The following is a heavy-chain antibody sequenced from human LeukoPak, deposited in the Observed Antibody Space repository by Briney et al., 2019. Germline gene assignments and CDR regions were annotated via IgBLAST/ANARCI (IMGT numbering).Heavy chain of an antibody. V-gene: IGHV1-46*01. D-gene: IGHD2-2*01. CDR1: GYTFTSYY. Sequence: ASVKVSCKASGYTFTSYYMHWVRQAPGQGLEWMGIINPSGGSTSYAQKFQGRVTMTRDTSTSTVYMELSSLRSEDTAVYYCARTLGYCSSTSCFGSAFDIWAKGQWSPSLQ. J-gene: IGHJ3*02. CDR2: INPSGGST. CDR3: ARTLGYCSSTSCFGSAFDI.